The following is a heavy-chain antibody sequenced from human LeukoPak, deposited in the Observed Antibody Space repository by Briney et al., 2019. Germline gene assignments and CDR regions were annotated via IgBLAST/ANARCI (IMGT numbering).Heavy chain of an antibody. CDR2: IYYGDSP. J-gene: IGHJ4*02. CDR3: ARGWPGNYFDS. D-gene: IGHD3-10*01. Sequence: PSETLSLTCTVSGGSISTRSYFWGWIRQPPGKGLEWIASIYYGDSPYYNPSLKTRISTSLDTSKNHFSLTLTSVTAADTAIYYCARGWPGNYFDSWGRGILVTVSS. CDR1: GGSISTRSYF. V-gene: IGHV4-39*07.